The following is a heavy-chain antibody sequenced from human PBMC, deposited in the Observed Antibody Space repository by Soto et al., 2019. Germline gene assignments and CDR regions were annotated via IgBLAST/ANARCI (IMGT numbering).Heavy chain of an antibody. J-gene: IGHJ6*02. CDR2: IIPIVGSA. CDR3: ARSQGSSTSLEIYYYYYYGMDV. V-gene: IGHV1-69*01. D-gene: IGHD2-2*01. Sequence: QVQLVQSGAEVKKPGSSVKVSCKASGGTFSSYAISWVRQAPGQGLEWMGGIIPIVGSANYAQKVQGRVTITADESTSTAYMELSSLRSEDTAVYYCARSQGSSTSLEIYYYYYYGMDVWGQGTTVTVSS. CDR1: GGTFSSYA.